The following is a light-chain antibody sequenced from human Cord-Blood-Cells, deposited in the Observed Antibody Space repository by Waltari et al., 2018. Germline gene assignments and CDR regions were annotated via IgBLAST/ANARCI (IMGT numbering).Light chain of an antibody. CDR1: HGISSW. V-gene: IGKV1-12*01. Sequence: DIQMTQPPSSVSASVGDRVTIHGRASHGISSWLAWYQQNTGKAPKLLICAESSLQSGVPARFSGSGSGTDSTTSMSSLQAEEYATYYCQEAKSFPFTFGPGTKVDIE. CDR3: QEAKSFPFT. CDR2: AES. J-gene: IGKJ3*01.